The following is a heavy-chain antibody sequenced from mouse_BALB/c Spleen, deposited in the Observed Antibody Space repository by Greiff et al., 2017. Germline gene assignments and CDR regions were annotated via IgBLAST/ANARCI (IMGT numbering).Heavy chain of an antibody. V-gene: IGHV5-6-5*01. D-gene: IGHD2-14*01. CDR3: ARCYRYERDY. Sequence: EVKLMESGGGLVKPGGSLKLSCAASGFTFSSYAMSWVRQTPEKRLEWVASISSGGSTYYPDSVKGRFTISRDNARNILYLQMSSLRSEDTAMYYCARCYRYERDYWGQGTSVTVSS. J-gene: IGHJ4*01. CDR2: ISSGGST. CDR1: GFTFSSYA.